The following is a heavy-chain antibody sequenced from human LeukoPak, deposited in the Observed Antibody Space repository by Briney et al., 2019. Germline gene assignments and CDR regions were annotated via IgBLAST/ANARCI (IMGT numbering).Heavy chain of an antibody. Sequence: GGSLRLSCAASGFTFSNYGIHWVRQAPGKGLEWVAFIRYDGTSKYYADSVKGRFTISRDNSKNTLYLQMNSLRGDDTAIYYCAKSAIVSSGGYYYYMDVWGKGTTVTVSS. CDR2: IRYDGTSK. CDR3: AKSAIVSSGGYYYYMDV. V-gene: IGHV3-30*02. D-gene: IGHD5/OR15-5a*01. CDR1: GFTFSNYG. J-gene: IGHJ6*03.